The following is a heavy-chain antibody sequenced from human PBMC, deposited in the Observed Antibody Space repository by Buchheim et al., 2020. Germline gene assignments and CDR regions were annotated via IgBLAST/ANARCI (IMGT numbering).Heavy chain of an antibody. CDR3: ARELKFGGYSYGPPNTYYYYYGMDV. D-gene: IGHD5-18*01. J-gene: IGHJ6*02. CDR1: GFTFSSYW. V-gene: IGHV3-7*01. Sequence: EVQLAESGGGLVQPGGSLRLSCAASGFTFSSYWMSWVRQAPGKGLEWVANIKQDGSEKYYVDSVKGRFTISRDNAKNSLYLQMNSLRAEDTAVYYCARELKFGGYSYGPPNTYYYYYGMDVWGQGTT. CDR2: IKQDGSEK.